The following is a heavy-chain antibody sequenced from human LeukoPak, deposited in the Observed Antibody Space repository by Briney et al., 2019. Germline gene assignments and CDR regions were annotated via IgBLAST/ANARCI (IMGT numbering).Heavy chain of an antibody. CDR3: ARGGVRSRWATALYNGDY. D-gene: IGHD3-10*01. V-gene: IGHV4-34*01. CDR1: GGSFSGYY. Sequence: SETLSLTCAVYGGSFSGYYWSWIRQPPGKGLEWIGEINHSGSTNYNPSLKSRVTISVDTSKNQFSLKLSSVTAADTAVYYCARGGVRSRWATALYNGDYWGQGTLVTVSS. J-gene: IGHJ4*02. CDR2: INHSGST.